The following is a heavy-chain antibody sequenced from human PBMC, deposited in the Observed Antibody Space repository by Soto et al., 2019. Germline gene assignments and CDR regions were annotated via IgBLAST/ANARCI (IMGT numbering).Heavy chain of an antibody. CDR3: AKVRYSSPMGYYYGMDV. Sequence: SVKVSFKASRVSFMKFIVTWVRQAPGLGLEWVGGIIPIFGTANYAQKFQGRVTITADESTSTSYMEVNNLRSEDTAVYYCAKVRYSSPMGYYYGMDVWGQGTTVTVSS. CDR1: RVSFMKFI. V-gene: IGHV1-69*13. CDR2: IIPIFGTA. D-gene: IGHD6-19*01. J-gene: IGHJ6*02.